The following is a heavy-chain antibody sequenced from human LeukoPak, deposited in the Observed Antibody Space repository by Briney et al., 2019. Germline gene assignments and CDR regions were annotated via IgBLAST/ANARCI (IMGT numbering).Heavy chain of an antibody. V-gene: IGHV4-59*01. D-gene: IGHD5-12*01. CDR1: GGSISSYY. J-gene: IGHJ6*02. Sequence: SETLSLTCTVSGGSISSYYWSWIRQPPGKGLEWIGYIYYSGSTNYNPSLKSRVTISVDTSKNQFSLKLSSVTAADTAVYYCARRPSGYDSYGMDVWGQGTTVTVSS. CDR3: ARRPSGYDSYGMDV. CDR2: IYYSGST.